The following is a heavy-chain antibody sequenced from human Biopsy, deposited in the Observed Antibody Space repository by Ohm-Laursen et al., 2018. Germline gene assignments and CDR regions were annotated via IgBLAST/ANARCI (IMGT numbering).Heavy chain of an antibody. CDR2: IYYSGST. D-gene: IGHD2/OR15-2a*01. V-gene: IGHV4-59*01. CDR3: ARATNSTGWPYYYFYGMDV. CDR1: GGSISSDY. J-gene: IGHJ6*02. Sequence: GTLSLTWAVSGGSISSDYWSWIRQTPGKGLEWIGNIYYSGSTNYNPSLKSRVTISVDTSKNQFSLRLNSVTAAYTAVYYWARATNSTGWPYYYFYGMDVWGQGTTVTVSS.